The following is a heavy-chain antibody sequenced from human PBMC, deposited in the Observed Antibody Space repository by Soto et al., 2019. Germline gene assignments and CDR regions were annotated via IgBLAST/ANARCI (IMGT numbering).Heavy chain of an antibody. V-gene: IGHV3-43*01. Sequence: EVQLVESGGVVVQPGGSLRLSCAASGFTFDDYTMHWVRQAPGKGLEWVSLTSWDGGSTYYADSVKGRFTISRDNSKNSLYLQMNSLRTEDTALYYCAKARLPHYYYYGMDVWGQGTTVTVSS. CDR1: GFTFDDYT. CDR2: TSWDGGST. CDR3: AKARLPHYYYYGMDV. J-gene: IGHJ6*02.